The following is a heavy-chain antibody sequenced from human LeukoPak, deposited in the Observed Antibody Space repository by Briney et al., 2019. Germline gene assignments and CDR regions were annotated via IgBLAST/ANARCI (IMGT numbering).Heavy chain of an antibody. CDR1: GFTFSDYY. Sequence: GGSLRLSCAASGFTFSDYYMSWIRQAPGKGLEWVSYISSSGSTIYYADSVKGRFTISRDNAKNSLYLQMISLRAEDTAIYYCAKEFVSRSSLTFDYWGQGTLVTVSS. D-gene: IGHD2-2*01. V-gene: IGHV3-11*01. J-gene: IGHJ4*02. CDR2: ISSSGSTI. CDR3: AKEFVSRSSLTFDY.